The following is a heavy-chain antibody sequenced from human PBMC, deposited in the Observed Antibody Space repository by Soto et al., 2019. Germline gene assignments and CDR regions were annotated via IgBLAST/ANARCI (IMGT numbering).Heavy chain of an antibody. D-gene: IGHD1-26*01. CDR2: IGGSGSAT. CDR3: AGQKGGATTRNYYYGMDV. V-gene: IGHV3-23*01. CDR1: GFTFSSYA. Sequence: GGSLRLSCAASGFTFSSYAMKWIRQAPGKGLEWVSTIGGSGSATYYADSVKGRFTISRDNSKNTLYLQMNSLRAEDTAVYYCAGQKGGATTRNYYYGMDVWGQGTTVTAP. J-gene: IGHJ6*02.